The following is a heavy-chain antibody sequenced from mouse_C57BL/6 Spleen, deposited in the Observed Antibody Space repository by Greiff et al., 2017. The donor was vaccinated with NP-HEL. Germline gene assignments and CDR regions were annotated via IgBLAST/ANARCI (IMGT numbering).Heavy chain of an antibody. V-gene: IGHV1-55*01. J-gene: IGHJ4*01. Sequence: QVQLQQPGAELVKPGASVKMSCKASGYTFTSYWITWVKQRPGQGLEWIGDIYPGSGSTNYNEKFKSKATLTVDKSSSTAYMQLSSLTSEGAAVYYGAKWDYGSSPYYAMDYWGQGTSVTVSS. CDR1: GYTFTSYW. CDR2: IYPGSGST. D-gene: IGHD1-1*01. CDR3: AKWDYGSSPYYAMDY.